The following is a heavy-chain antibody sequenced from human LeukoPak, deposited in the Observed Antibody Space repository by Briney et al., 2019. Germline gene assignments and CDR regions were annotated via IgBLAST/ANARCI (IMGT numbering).Heavy chain of an antibody. Sequence: GGSLRLSCAASGFTFSSYGMHWVRQAPGKGLEWVSYISSSGTTIYYADSVKGRFTISRDNAKNSLYLQMNSLRAEDTAVYYCARYRPSRLDYWGQGTLVTVSS. V-gene: IGHV3-48*04. CDR2: ISSSGTTI. CDR1: GFTFSSYG. J-gene: IGHJ4*02. CDR3: ARYRPSRLDY.